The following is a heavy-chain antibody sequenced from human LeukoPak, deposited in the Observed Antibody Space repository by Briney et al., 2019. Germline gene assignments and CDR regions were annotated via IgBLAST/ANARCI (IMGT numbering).Heavy chain of an antibody. D-gene: IGHD6-19*01. CDR1: GFSFSTYG. J-gene: IGHJ4*01. CDR3: ERDPSDYEWQRGWYRDF. CDR2: INTRADET. V-gene: IGHV3-23*01. Sequence: GGSLRLACAVSGFSFSTYGMSWFRQAPGKWLEWVSTINTRADETHYADSVRGRFTIFRDNSKSTLALHMSNLRVEDTAVYYCERDPSDYEWQRGWYRDFWGRGSQVTVSS.